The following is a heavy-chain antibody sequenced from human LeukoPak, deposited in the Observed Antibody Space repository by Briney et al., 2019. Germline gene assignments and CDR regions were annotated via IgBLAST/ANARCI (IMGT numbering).Heavy chain of an antibody. J-gene: IGHJ4*02. V-gene: IGHV3-30*04. D-gene: IGHD3-9*01. CDR1: GFTFRSYA. Sequence: GRSLRLSCAASGFTFRSYAMHWVRQAPGKGLEWVAGTSYDGSSKYYADSVKGRFTISRDNSKKTLDLQMNSLRFDDTSVYYCASSDILTGYYDYWGQGTLVTVSS. CDR3: ASSDILTGYYDY. CDR2: TSYDGSSK.